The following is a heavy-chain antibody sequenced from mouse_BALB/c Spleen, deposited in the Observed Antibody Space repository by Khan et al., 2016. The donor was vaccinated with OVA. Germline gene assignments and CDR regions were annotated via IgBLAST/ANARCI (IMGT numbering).Heavy chain of an antibody. V-gene: IGHV2-9*02. CDR3: DRSNYLARY. J-gene: IGHJ2*01. CDR1: GYSLTRYG. Sequence: QVQLQESGPGLVAPSQSLSITCTVYGYSLTRYGVHWVRQPPGKGLEWLGLIWAGGSTNYNWALMSRLSISKDNSKSLVFLKMNSLQTDDTAVYYLDRSNYLARYWGQGTTLTVSS. CDR2: IWAGGST. D-gene: IGHD2-1*01.